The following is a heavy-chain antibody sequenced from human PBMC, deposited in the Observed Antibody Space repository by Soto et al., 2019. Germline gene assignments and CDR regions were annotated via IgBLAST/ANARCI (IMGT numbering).Heavy chain of an antibody. J-gene: IGHJ6*02. CDR2: IYYSGST. CDR3: AREGVSSSWYNYYGMDV. Sequence: QVQLQESGPGLVKPSETLSLTCTVSGGSISSYYWSWIRQPPGKGLEWIGYIYYSGSTNYNPSLMRRATISVETSKNQSSLPLSSVTAADTAVYYCAREGVSSSWYNYYGMDVWGQGTTVTVSS. D-gene: IGHD6-13*01. V-gene: IGHV4-59*01. CDR1: GGSISSYY.